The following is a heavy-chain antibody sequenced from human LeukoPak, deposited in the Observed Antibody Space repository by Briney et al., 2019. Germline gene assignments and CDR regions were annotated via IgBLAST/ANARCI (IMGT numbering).Heavy chain of an antibody. CDR1: GYTFTSYG. J-gene: IGHJ4*02. D-gene: IGHD3-16*02. CDR2: ISAYNGNT. V-gene: IGHV1-18*01. Sequence: ASVKVSCKASGYTFTSYGISWVRQAPGQGLEWMGWISAYNGNTNYAQKLQGRVTMTTDTSTSTAYMELRSLRSDDTAVYYCARDLGIYDYVWGSYRSKLPFDYWGQGTLVTVSS. CDR3: ARDLGIYDYVWGSYRSKLPFDY.